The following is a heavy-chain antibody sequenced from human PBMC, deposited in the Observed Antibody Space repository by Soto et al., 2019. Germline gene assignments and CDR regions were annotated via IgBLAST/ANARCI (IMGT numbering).Heavy chain of an antibody. CDR1: GYTFTSYG. CDR2: INIYGGGT. V-gene: IGHV1-18*01. Sequence: QVHLEQSGPEVKKPGASVKVSCKASGYTFTSYGISWVRLAPGQGLEWMGWINIYGGGTNYAQKYQDRLTMTRDTSTNTVYLEMRSLTSDDTAIYYCARALYYYDNSGLAFWGQGTLVTVSS. D-gene: IGHD3-22*01. J-gene: IGHJ4*02. CDR3: ARALYYYDNSGLAF.